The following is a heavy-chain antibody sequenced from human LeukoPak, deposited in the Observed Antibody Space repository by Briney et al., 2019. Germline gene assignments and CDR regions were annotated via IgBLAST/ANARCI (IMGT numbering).Heavy chain of an antibody. Sequence: PSETLSLTCSVSGDSISSGNYHWAWIRQPPGKGLECVGSIHHRGNTYYNSSLESRVTISVDMARNQFSLLLRSVTAADTAAYYCTRVRQGSQSDFWGQGTLVTVSS. CDR1: GDSISSGNYH. V-gene: IGHV4-39*07. CDR2: IHHRGNT. J-gene: IGHJ4*02. CDR3: TRVRQGSQSDF.